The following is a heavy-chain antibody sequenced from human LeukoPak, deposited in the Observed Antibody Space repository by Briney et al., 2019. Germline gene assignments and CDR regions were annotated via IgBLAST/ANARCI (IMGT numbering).Heavy chain of an antibody. D-gene: IGHD1-26*01. CDR1: VYTFTGYY. J-gene: IGHJ4*02. CDR2: INPNSGGT. CDR3: ATCIVGATPELDY. V-gene: IGHV1-2*02. Sequence: ASVKVSCKAAVYTFTGYYMDWVRRAPGQGLEWMGWINPNSGGTNYAQKFQGRVTMTRDTSISTAYMELSRLRSDDTAVYYCATCIVGATPELDYWGQGTLVTVSS.